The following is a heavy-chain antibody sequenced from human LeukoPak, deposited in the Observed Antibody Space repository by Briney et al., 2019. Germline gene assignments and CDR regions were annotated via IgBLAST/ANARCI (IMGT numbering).Heavy chain of an antibody. D-gene: IGHD6-19*01. CDR1: GLSFSNAW. Sequence: GGSLRLSCAASGLSFSNAWMSWVRQVPGKGLEWVAHIKRNTDTGTTNYGASVEGKFTVSRDDSKNTLYLQMNSLKIEDTAVYYCTTGDRGWQDYWGQGTLVTVSS. CDR3: TTGDRGWQDY. CDR2: IKRNTDTGTT. V-gene: IGHV3-15*01. J-gene: IGHJ4*02.